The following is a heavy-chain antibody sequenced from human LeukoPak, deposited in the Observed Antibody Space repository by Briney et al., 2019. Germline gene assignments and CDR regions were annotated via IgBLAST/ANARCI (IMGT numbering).Heavy chain of an antibody. CDR1: GGTFRRYG. V-gene: IGHV7-4-1*02. CDR2: INTNTGNP. J-gene: IGHJ3*02. CDR3: ARGQLGSRGAFDI. Sequence: ASVKVSCKASGGTFRRYGISWVRQAPGQGLEWMGWINTNTGNPTYAQGFTGRFVFSLDTSVSTAYLQISSLKAEDTAVYYCARGQLGSRGAFDIWGQGTMVTVSS. D-gene: IGHD7-27*01.